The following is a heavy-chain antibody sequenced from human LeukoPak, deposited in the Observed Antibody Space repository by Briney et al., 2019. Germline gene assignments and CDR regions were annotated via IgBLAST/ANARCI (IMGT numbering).Heavy chain of an antibody. D-gene: IGHD1-7*01. J-gene: IGHJ4*02. Sequence: GGSLRLSCAASGFIFTDYGMHWVRQAPGKGLYWVSAISGSGTGTYYADSVKGRFTISSDNSKNTLYLQMNSLRAEDTAVYYCAKEGGAGTRFDYWGQGTLVTVSS. CDR1: GFIFTDYG. CDR2: ISGSGTGT. CDR3: AKEGGAGTRFDY. V-gene: IGHV3-23*01.